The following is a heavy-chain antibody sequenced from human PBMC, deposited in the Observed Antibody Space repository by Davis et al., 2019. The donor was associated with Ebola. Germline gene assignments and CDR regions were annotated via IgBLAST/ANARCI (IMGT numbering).Heavy chain of an antibody. Sequence: PGGSLRLSCAASGFTFSSYAISWARKVPGKGLLWVSRINYDVSTTSYADSVKGRFTISRDNAKNTRYLKMNSLRAEDTAVYYCTRDFDWDGGYWGRGTLVTVSS. CDR2: INYDVSTT. J-gene: IGHJ4*02. CDR1: GFTFSSYA. CDR3: TRDFDWDGGY. D-gene: IGHD3-16*01. V-gene: IGHV3-74*01.